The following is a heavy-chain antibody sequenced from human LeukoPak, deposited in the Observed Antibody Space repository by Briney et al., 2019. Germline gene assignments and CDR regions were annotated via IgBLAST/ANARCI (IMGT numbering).Heavy chain of an antibody. CDR2: INPSGGST. J-gene: IGHJ6*02. V-gene: IGHV1-46*01. D-gene: IGHD3-22*01. CDR1: GYTFTSYY. Sequence: ASVKVSCKASGYTFTSYYMHWVRQAPGQGLEWMGIINPSGGSTSYAQKFQGRVTMTRDTSTSTVYMELSSLRSEDTAVYYCARESVSHPMDHYDSSGYPYYYYGMDVWGQGTTVTVSS. CDR3: ARESVSHPMDHYDSSGYPYYYYGMDV.